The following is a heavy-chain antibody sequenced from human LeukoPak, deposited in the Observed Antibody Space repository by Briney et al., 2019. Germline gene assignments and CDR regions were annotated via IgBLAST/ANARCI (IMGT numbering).Heavy chain of an antibody. V-gene: IGHV4-38-2*02. D-gene: IGHD3-22*01. Sequence: SETLSLTCTVSGYSISSGYYWGWIRQPPGKGLEWIGSIYHSGSTYYNPSLKSRVTISVDTSKNQFSLKLSSVTAADTAVYYCARERVYYDSSGPPANMDVWGKGTTVTASS. CDR2: IYHSGST. CDR3: ARERVYYDSSGPPANMDV. J-gene: IGHJ6*03. CDR1: GYSISSGYY.